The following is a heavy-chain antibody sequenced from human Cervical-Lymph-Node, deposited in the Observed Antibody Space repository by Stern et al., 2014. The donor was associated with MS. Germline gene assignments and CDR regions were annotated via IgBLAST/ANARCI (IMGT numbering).Heavy chain of an antibody. CDR1: ENIFSNFW. CDR3: ARHYGYYFDF. D-gene: IGHD4-17*01. J-gene: IGHJ4*02. V-gene: IGHV5-51*01. CDR2: IYPEDSAT. Sequence: EVQLVESGVEVKKPGESLKISCKGSENIFSNFWIGWLRQMPGKGLEYVGIIYPEDSATKYSPSCEGQVTISADKSINTAYLHWSSLKASDTAIYYCARHYGYYFDFWGQGTLVTVSS.